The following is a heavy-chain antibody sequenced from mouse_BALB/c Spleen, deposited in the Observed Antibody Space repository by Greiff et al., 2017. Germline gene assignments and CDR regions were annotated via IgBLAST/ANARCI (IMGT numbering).Heavy chain of an antibody. J-gene: IGHJ4*01. Sequence: EVHLVESGGGLVQPGGSRKLSCAASGFTFSSFGMHWVRQAPEKGLEWVAYISSGSSTIYYADTVKGRFTISRDNPKNTLFLQMTGLRSEDTAMYYCARRGYDGVYYAMDYWGQGTSVTVSS. CDR1: GFTFSSFG. D-gene: IGHD2-2*01. CDR2: ISSGSSTI. V-gene: IGHV5-17*02. CDR3: ARRGYDGVYYAMDY.